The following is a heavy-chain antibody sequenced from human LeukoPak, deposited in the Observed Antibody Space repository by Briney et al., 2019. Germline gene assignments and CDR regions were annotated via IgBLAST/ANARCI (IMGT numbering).Heavy chain of an antibody. D-gene: IGHD1-26*01. CDR3: ASGPSRDGRNTNYFDY. CDR1: GGSFSDYH. CDR2: IDHRGDT. Sequence: SETLSLTCAVYGGSFSDYHWNWIRQAPEKGLEWIVEIDHRGDTEYNPSLRSRVITSLDTSRSQFSLRLSSVTAADTAVYFCASGPSRDGRNTNYFDYWSQGTLVTVSS. J-gene: IGHJ4*02. V-gene: IGHV4-34*01.